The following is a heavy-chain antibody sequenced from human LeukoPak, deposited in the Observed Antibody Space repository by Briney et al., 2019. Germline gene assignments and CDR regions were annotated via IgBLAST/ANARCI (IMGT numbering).Heavy chain of an antibody. Sequence: PGGSRRLSCAASGFTFSTYWMHWVRQAPGTGLVWVSRIKSDGSNSNYADCVKGRFTISRDNAENTLYLQMNSLRAEDTAVYHCVRVGRRRSIGGDCWGKRHLVTVSS. V-gene: IGHV3-74*01. J-gene: IGHJ4*02. CDR3: VRVGRRRSIGGDC. CDR1: GFTFSTYW. D-gene: IGHD3-10*01. CDR2: IKSDGSNS.